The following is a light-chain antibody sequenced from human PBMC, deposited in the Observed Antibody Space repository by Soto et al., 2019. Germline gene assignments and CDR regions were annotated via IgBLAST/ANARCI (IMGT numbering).Light chain of an antibody. CDR1: QNINTR. Sequence: EIVLTQSPATLSSSPGDRVTLSCRASQNINTRLAWYQHRPGQAPKLLIYHASIRAAGIPARFSASGSGTDFTLTISCLQPEDFAIYYCQQYQSLPLTFGEGTKVDIK. V-gene: IGKV3D-15*01. CDR2: HAS. CDR3: QQYQSLPLT. J-gene: IGKJ4*01.